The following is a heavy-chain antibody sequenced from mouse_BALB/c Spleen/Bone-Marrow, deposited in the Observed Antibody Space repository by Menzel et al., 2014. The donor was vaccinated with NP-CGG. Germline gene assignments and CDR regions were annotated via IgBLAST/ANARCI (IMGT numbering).Heavy chain of an antibody. Sequence: DVQLQESGPDLVKPSQSLSLTCTVTGYSITSGYSWHWIRQFPGNKLEWMAYIHNSGVTNFNPSLKSRISISRDTSKNQFFLKLNSVTTEDTATYYCARLDGSKGFDYWGQGTTLTVSS. D-gene: IGHD1-1*01. CDR2: IHNSGVT. CDR1: GYSITSGYS. CDR3: ARLDGSKGFDY. V-gene: IGHV3-1*02. J-gene: IGHJ2*01.